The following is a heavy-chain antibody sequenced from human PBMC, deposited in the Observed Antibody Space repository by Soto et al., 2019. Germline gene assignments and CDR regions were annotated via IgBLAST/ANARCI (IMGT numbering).Heavy chain of an antibody. V-gene: IGHV4-31*03. CDR1: GGSISSGGYY. D-gene: IGHD1-7*01. J-gene: IGHJ4*02. Sequence: QVQLQESGPGLVKPSQTLSLTCTVSGGSISSGGYYWSWIRQHPGKGLEWIGYIYYSGSTYYNPALKSRVTVSVDTSKNQFSLKLSSVTAADTAVYYCARAHRLTGTTFDYWGQGTLVTVSS. CDR2: IYYSGST. CDR3: ARAHRLTGTTFDY.